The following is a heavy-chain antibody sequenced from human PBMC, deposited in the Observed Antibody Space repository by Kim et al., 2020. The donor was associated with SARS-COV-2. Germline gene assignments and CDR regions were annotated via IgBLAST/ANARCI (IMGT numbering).Heavy chain of an antibody. CDR3: ARQELYCSSTSCYSFNWYFDL. Sequence: GGSLRLSCAASGFTFSDYYMSWIRQAPGKGLEWVSYISSSGSTIYYADSVKGRFTISRDNAKNSLYLQMNSLRAEDTAVYYCARQELYCSSTSCYSFNWYFDLWGCGTLVTVSS. D-gene: IGHD2-2*02. J-gene: IGHJ2*01. CDR2: ISSSGSTI. CDR1: GFTFSDYY. V-gene: IGHV3-11*01.